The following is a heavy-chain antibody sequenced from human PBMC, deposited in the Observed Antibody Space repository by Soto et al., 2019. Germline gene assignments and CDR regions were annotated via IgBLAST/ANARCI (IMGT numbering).Heavy chain of an antibody. CDR3: AKDWYGWLRLYYFDY. CDR1: GSTFSSYA. D-gene: IGHD5-12*01. V-gene: IGHV3-23*01. J-gene: IGHJ4*02. CDR2: ISGSGGST. Sequence: PGGSLRLSCAASGSTFSSYAMSWVRQAPGKGLEWVSAISGSGGSTYYADSVKGRFTISRDNSKNTLYLQMNSLRAEDTAVYYCAKDWYGWLRLYYFDYWGQGTLVTVSS.